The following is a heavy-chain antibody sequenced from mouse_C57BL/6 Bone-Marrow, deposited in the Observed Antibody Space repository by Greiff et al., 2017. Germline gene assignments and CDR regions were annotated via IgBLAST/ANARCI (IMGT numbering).Heavy chain of an antibody. CDR3: SGGRGYAMDY. J-gene: IGHJ4*01. CDR1: GYTFTTYP. V-gene: IGHV1-47*01. D-gene: IGHD1-1*02. Sequence: VQLEESGAELVKPGASVKMSCKASGYTFTTYPIEWMKQNHGKSLEWIGNFHPYNDDTKYNEKFKGKATLTVEKSSSSVYLELSRLTSDDAAVCYCSGGRGYAMDYWGQGTSVTVSS. CDR2: FHPYNDDT.